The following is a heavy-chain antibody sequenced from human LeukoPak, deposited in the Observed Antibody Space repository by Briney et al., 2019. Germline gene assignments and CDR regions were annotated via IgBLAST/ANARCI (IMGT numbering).Heavy chain of an antibody. CDR3: ARKGAYCSGGSCYLKNFDY. V-gene: IGHV3-23*01. CDR1: GFTVSSNY. J-gene: IGHJ4*02. CDR2: ISGSGGST. Sequence: PGGSLRLSCAASGFTVSSNYMSWVRQAPGKGLEWVSAISGSGGSTYYADSVKGRFTISRDNSKNTLYLQMNSLRAEDTAVYYCARKGAYCSGGSCYLKNFDYWGQGTLVTVSS. D-gene: IGHD2-15*01.